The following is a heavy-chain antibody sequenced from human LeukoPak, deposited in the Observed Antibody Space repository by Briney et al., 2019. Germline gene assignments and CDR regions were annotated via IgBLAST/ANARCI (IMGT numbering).Heavy chain of an antibody. CDR2: INHSGST. CDR3: ARECWYCSGGSWGHFDY. Sequence: SETLSLTCAVYGGSFSGYYWSWIRQPPGKGLEWIGEINHSGSTNYNPSLKSRVTISVDTSKNQFSLKLSSVTAADTAVYYCARECWYCSGGSWGHFDYWGQGTLVTVSS. V-gene: IGHV4-34*01. D-gene: IGHD2-15*01. J-gene: IGHJ4*02. CDR1: GGSFSGYY.